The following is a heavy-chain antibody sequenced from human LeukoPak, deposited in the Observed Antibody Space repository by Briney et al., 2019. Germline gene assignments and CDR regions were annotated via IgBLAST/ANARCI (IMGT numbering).Heavy chain of an antibody. V-gene: IGHV4-59*08. D-gene: IGHD2-15*01. Sequence: SETLSLTCTVSDGSISSYYWSWIRQPPGKGLEWIGYIHYSGSSAYIPSLKSRVTMSVDTSKNQFSLRLTSVTAADTALYYCARWYCSGDTCFHMGVWGKGTTVTVSS. CDR2: IHYSGSS. CDR3: ARWYCSGDTCFHMGV. J-gene: IGHJ6*03. CDR1: DGSISSYY.